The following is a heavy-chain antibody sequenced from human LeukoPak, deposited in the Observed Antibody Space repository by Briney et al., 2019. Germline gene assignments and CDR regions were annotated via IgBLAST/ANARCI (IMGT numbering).Heavy chain of an antibody. CDR3: AKNGGPHGMDV. J-gene: IGHJ6*02. Sequence: GGSLRLSCAASGYTFSNIWMSWVRQAPGKGLEWVANIKHDGSETNYVDSVKGRFTISRDNAKNSLHLQMNSLRAEDTAVYYCAKNGGPHGMDVWGQGTTVTVSS. V-gene: IGHV3-7*02. D-gene: IGHD3-10*01. CDR2: IKHDGSET. CDR1: GYTFSNIW.